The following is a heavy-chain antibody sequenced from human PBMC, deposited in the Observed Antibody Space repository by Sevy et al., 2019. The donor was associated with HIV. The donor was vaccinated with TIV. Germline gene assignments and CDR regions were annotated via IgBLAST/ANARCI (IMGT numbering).Heavy chain of an antibody. Sequence: GGSLRLSCAASGFTFSSYAMHWVRQAPGKGLEWVAVISYDGSNKYYADSVKGRFTISRDNSKNTLYLQMNSLRAEDTAVYYCARDLPSSSWTGWFDPWGQGTLVTVSS. CDR3: ARDLPSSSWTGWFDP. D-gene: IGHD6-13*01. V-gene: IGHV3-30-3*01. CDR1: GFTFSSYA. CDR2: ISYDGSNK. J-gene: IGHJ5*02.